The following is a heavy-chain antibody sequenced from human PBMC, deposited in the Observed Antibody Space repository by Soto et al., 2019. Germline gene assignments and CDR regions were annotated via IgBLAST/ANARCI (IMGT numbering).Heavy chain of an antibody. Sequence: PGGSLRLSCAASGFTLSSYAMSWVRQAPGKGLEWVSAISGSGGSTYYADSVKGRFTISRDNSKNTLYLQMNSLRAEDTAVYYCAKDVDIVVVPAAPNDAFDIWGQGTMVTVSS. D-gene: IGHD2-2*01. J-gene: IGHJ3*02. CDR2: ISGSGGST. V-gene: IGHV3-23*01. CDR3: AKDVDIVVVPAAPNDAFDI. CDR1: GFTLSSYA.